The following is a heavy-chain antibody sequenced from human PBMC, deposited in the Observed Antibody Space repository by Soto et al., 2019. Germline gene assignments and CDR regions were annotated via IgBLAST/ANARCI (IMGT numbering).Heavy chain of an antibody. CDR1: GFDFSHYA. J-gene: IGHJ5*02. Sequence: SGGSLRLSCAASGFDFSHYAMHWVRQAPGKGLEWVAVMWYDGGYQYYADSVKGRFTISRDNSNNTLHLQMNSLRAEDTAVYYCARDSLSYKTSANGWFDPWGQGTLVTVSS. CDR3: ARDSLSYKTSANGWFDP. V-gene: IGHV3-33*01. D-gene: IGHD1-1*01. CDR2: MWYDGGYQ.